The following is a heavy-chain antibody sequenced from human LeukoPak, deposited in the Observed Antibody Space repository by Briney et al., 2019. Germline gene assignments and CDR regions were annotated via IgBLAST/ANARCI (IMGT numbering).Heavy chain of an antibody. V-gene: IGHV3-23*01. CDR1: GFTFSGYA. CDR2: ISGRGGST. D-gene: IGHD3-10*01. J-gene: IGHJ3*02. Sequence: GGSLTLSCAASGFTFSGYAMSWVRQAPGKGLEWVSAISGRGGSTYYADSVKGRFTISRDNSKNTLYLQMNSLRAEDTAVYYCAKGQSMVRGVITDDAFDIWGQGTMVTVSS. CDR3: AKGQSMVRGVITDDAFDI.